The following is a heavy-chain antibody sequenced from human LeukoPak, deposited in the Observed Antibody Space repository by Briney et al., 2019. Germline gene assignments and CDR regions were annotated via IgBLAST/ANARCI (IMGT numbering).Heavy chain of an antibody. CDR1: GGSFSGYY. J-gene: IGHJ4*02. Sequence: SETLSLTCAVYGGSFSGYYWSWIRLPPGKGLEWIGEINHSGSTNYNPSLKSRVTISVDTSKNQFSLKLTSVTAADTAVYYCARSYFGSGSYFRYWGQGTLVTVSS. D-gene: IGHD3-10*01. CDR2: INHSGST. CDR3: ARSYFGSGSYFRY. V-gene: IGHV4-34*01.